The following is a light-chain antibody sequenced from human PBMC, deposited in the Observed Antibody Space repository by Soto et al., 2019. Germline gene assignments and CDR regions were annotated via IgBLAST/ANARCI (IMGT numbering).Light chain of an antibody. Sequence: QAVLTQPPSVSGAPGQRVTISCIGSSSNMGAGYDVHWYQQLPGTAPKLLIYGNNNRPSGVPDRFFGSKSGTSASLAITGLQAEDEADYSCQSYDSSLSAVIFAGGTTVTVL. CDR1: SSNMGAGYD. CDR2: GNN. V-gene: IGLV1-40*01. CDR3: QSYDSSLSAVI. J-gene: IGLJ2*01.